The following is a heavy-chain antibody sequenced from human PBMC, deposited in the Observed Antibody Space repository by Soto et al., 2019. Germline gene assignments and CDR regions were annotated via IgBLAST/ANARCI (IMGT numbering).Heavy chain of an antibody. Sequence: GGSLRLSCAASGFTFTSHWMHWVRQAPGKGLMWVARIDTEGGTIDYADSVEGRFTISRDNVKKILYLQMSSLRADDTAVYYCARNNWGIDYWGQGVLVTVS. CDR2: IDTEGGTI. V-gene: IGHV3-74*01. CDR1: GFTFTSHW. D-gene: IGHD7-27*01. J-gene: IGHJ4*02. CDR3: ARNNWGIDY.